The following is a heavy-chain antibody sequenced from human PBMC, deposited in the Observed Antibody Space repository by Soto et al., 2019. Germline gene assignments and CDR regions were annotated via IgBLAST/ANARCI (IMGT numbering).Heavy chain of an antibody. CDR3: ATYCSSKPCTKYSFYGKGV. CDR1: GGTFGGNT. J-gene: IGHJ6*02. D-gene: IGHD2-2*01. Sequence: SVKVSCKASGGTFGGNTVSWVRQAPGQGLEWVGSIIPILGTATYAQKLRGRVTIAADKSTGTAYMDLNSLTSEDTAMYYCATYCSSKPCTKYSFYGKGVWGQGTTVTVSS. V-gene: IGHV1-69*08. CDR2: IIPILGTA.